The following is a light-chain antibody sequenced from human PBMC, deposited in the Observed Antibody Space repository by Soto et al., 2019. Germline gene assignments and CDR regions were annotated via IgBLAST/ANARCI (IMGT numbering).Light chain of an antibody. CDR2: EAS. V-gene: IGKV1-39*01. CDR1: QSISSY. J-gene: IGKJ4*01. CDR3: QPSYSSPYT. Sequence: DIQMTQSPSSLSASVGDRVTITCRASQSISSYLNWFQQKPGKAPKLLIYEASYLQSGVPSRFSGSGSGTEFTLTISSLEPEDFATYYCQPSYSSPYTFGGGTKVEIK.